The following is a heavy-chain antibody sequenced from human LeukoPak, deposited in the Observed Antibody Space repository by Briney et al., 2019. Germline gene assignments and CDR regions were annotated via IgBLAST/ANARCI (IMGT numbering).Heavy chain of an antibody. CDR1: GYIFTSYY. V-gene: IGHV1-46*01. J-gene: IGHJ5*02. CDR2: INPSGDNT. Sequence: ASVKVSCKASGYIFTSYYMHWVRQAPGQGLEWMGIINPSGDNTNYAQKLQGRVTMTTDTSTSTAYMELRSLRSDDTAVYYCARAIVVVPAAMRWWFDPWGQGTLVTVSS. CDR3: ARAIVVVPAAMRWWFDP. D-gene: IGHD2-2*01.